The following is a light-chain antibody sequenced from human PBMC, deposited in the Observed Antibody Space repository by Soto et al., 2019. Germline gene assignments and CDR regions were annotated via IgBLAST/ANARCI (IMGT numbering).Light chain of an antibody. J-gene: IGKJ1*01. V-gene: IGKV1-39*01. CDR2: AAS. CDR1: QRVDSY. Sequence: DIQVTQSPSSLSASVGESVTLSCQTSQRVDSYIHWYQHQSGKPPKLLIYAASTLQDGVPSRFSGGGSETAFSLIITGLQPGDSATYYCQQTYTSVATFGQGTKV. CDR3: QQTYTSVAT.